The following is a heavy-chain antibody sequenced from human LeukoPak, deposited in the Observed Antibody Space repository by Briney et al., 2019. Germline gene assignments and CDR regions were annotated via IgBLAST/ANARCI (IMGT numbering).Heavy chain of an antibody. CDR3: ARGDPTVTTKQNFDY. J-gene: IGHJ4*02. CDR2: IRYDGSNK. D-gene: IGHD4-17*01. V-gene: IGHV3-33*01. Sequence: PGRSLRLSSAASGFSFSNYDMHWVRQAPGKGLEWVAVIRYDGSNKYYADSVKGRFTISRDNSKNTLYLQMNSLRVEDTAVYYCARGDPTVTTKQNFDYWGQGTLVTVSS. CDR1: GFSFSNYD.